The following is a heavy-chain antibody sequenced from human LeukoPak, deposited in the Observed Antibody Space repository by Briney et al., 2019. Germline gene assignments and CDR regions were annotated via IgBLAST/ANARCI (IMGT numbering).Heavy chain of an antibody. CDR1: GFTFSGYA. Sequence: GGSLRLSCEASGFTFSGYAVSWVRQAPGKGLEWVSYISSSSSTIYYADSVKGRFTISRDNAKNSLYLQMNSLRDEDTAVYYCARAQPGFGEFPLYYWGQGTLVTVSS. CDR3: ARAQPGFGEFPLYY. D-gene: IGHD3-10*01. V-gene: IGHV3-48*02. CDR2: ISSSSSTI. J-gene: IGHJ4*02.